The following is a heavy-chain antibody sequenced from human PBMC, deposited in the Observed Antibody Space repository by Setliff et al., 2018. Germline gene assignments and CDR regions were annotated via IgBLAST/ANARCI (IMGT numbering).Heavy chain of an antibody. V-gene: IGHV3-30*02. J-gene: IGHJ5*02. CDR3: VFQGAHSSYWYDLGWFDP. CDR1: GFTFSHYG. Sequence: GGSLRLSCATSGFTFSHYGMHWVRQAPGKGLEWVAIIWYDGSNKYYADSVKGRFTISRDSSTNTVYLQVNSLRREDTAVYYCVFQGAHSSYWYDLGWFDPWGQGTLVTVSS. D-gene: IGHD6-19*01. CDR2: IWYDGSNK.